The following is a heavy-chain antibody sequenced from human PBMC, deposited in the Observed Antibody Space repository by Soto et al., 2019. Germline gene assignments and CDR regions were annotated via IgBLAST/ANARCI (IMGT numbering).Heavy chain of an antibody. D-gene: IGHD4-17*01. V-gene: IGHV4-31*03. CDR3: AREKITTVTYIDY. J-gene: IGHJ4*02. CDR1: GGSISSGGYY. CDR2: IYYRGST. Sequence: QVQLQESGPGLVKPSQTLSLTCTVSGGSISSGGYYWSWIRQHPGKGLQWIGYIYYRGSTYYNPSLKSRVTISVDTSKNQFSLKLSSVTAADTAVYYCAREKITTVTYIDYWGQGTLVTVSS.